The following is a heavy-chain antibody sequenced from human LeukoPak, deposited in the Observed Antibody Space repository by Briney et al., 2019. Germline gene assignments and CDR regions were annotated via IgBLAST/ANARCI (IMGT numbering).Heavy chain of an antibody. V-gene: IGHV1-69*05. CDR1: GGTFSSYA. J-gene: IGHJ3*02. CDR3: ARKYYYDSSGYYGPDAFDI. Sequence: SVKVSCKASGGTFSSYAISWVRQAPGQGLEWMGGIIPIFGTANYAQKFQGRVTITTDESTSTAYMELSSLRSEDTAVYYCARKYYYDSSGYYGPDAFDIWGQGTMVTVSS. D-gene: IGHD3-22*01. CDR2: IIPIFGTA.